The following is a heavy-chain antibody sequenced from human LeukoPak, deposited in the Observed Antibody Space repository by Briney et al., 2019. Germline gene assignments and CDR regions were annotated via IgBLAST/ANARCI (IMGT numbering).Heavy chain of an antibody. J-gene: IGHJ4*02. CDR1: GYTFTVYY. V-gene: IGHV1-2*02. CDR2: INPNSGGT. CDR3: ARAHASGSRDY. Sequence: ASVTVSFTASGYTFTVYYMHWVRQPPGQGQGWMGWINPNSGGTNYAQTFQGRVTMTRDTSISTAYMELSRLRSDDTAVYYCARAHASGSRDYWGQGTLVTVSS. D-gene: IGHD3-10*01.